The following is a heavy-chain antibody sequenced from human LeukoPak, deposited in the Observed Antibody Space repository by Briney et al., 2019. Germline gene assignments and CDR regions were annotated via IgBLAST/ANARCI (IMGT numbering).Heavy chain of an antibody. V-gene: IGHV4-34*10. CDR1: GGSFSGYY. D-gene: IGHD1-26*01. CDR2: INHSGST. Sequence: SETLSLTCAVYGGSFSGYYWSWIRQPPGKGLEWIGEINHSGSTNYNPSLKSRITMSVDTSKNQFSLKLSSVTAADTAVYYCARSGSYSGPYVYWGQGTVVTVSS. J-gene: IGHJ4*02. CDR3: ARSGSYSGPYVY.